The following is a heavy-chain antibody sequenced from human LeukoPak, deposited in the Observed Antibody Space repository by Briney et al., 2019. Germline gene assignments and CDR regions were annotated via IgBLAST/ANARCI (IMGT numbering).Heavy chain of an antibody. Sequence: SETLSLTCTVSDDSISDYYRGWIRQPPGKGLEWIGYFYNSGRSPYHPSLTSRVTISADTSKNHFSLKLNSVTTADTAVYYCTRGAGWLIDYWGQGILVTVSS. J-gene: IGHJ4*02. D-gene: IGHD3-16*01. CDR1: DDSISDYY. CDR3: TRGAGWLIDY. CDR2: FYNSGRS. V-gene: IGHV4-59*01.